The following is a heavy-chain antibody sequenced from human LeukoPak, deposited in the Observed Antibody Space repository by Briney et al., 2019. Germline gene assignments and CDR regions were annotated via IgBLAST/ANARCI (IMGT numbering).Heavy chain of an antibody. J-gene: IGHJ4*02. Sequence: ASVKVSCTVSGYSLTDLSIHWVRQAPGKGLEWMGGLDPEDDKTIYAQKFKGRVTMTEDTSTDTAYMELSSLRSEDTAVYYCATAPRDNSGYYYYYFDYWGQGTLVTVSS. CDR1: GYSLTDLS. D-gene: IGHD3-22*01. V-gene: IGHV1-24*01. CDR2: LDPEDDKT. CDR3: ATAPRDNSGYYYYYFDY.